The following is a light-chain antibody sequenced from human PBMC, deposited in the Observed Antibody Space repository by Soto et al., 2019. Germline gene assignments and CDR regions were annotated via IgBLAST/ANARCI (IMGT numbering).Light chain of an antibody. V-gene: IGLV2-14*01. CDR2: MVS. Sequence: QSALTHPASVSGSLGQSITISCPETSMDVGDYNYVSWYQQSPGRVPKLLIYMVSNRAPGVPNRFSASRSGNTASSTIAGLQAEEDADYFCTSPLSGSMYVFGNGTKVTVL. CDR1: SMDVGDYNY. J-gene: IGLJ1*01. CDR3: TSPLSGSMYV.